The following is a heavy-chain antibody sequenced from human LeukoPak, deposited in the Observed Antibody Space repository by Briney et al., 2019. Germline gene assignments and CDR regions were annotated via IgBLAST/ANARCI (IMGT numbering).Heavy chain of an antibody. CDR1: GYSFTSYW. D-gene: IGHD3-3*01. CDR3: ARSRHGHFTIFGVVEDYYFDY. V-gene: IGHV5-51*01. CDR2: IYPGDSDT. J-gene: IGHJ4*02. Sequence: GESLKISCKGSGYSFTSYWIGWVRQMPGKGLEWMGIIYPGDSDTRYSPSFQGQVTISADKSISTAYLQWSSLKASDTAMYYCARSRHGHFTIFGVVEDYYFDYWGQGTLVTVSS.